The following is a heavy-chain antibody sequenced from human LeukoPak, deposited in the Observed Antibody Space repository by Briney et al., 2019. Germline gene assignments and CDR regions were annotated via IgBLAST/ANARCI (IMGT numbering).Heavy chain of an antibody. CDR1: GGSISSYY. CDR2: IYYSGST. CDR3: ARGWAYCSGGSCYGVHWFDP. V-gene: IGHV4-59*01. D-gene: IGHD2-15*01. Sequence: PSETLSLTCTVSGGSISSYYWSWIRQPPGKGLEWIGYIYYSGSTNYNPSLKSRVTISVDTSKNQFSLKLSSVTAADTAVYYCARGWAYCSGGSCYGVHWFDPWGQGTLVTVSS. J-gene: IGHJ5*02.